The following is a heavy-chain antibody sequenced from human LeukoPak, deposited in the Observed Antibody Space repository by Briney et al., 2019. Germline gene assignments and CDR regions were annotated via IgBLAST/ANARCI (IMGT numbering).Heavy chain of an antibody. CDR3: AKGRVPDGAWSLDY. Sequence: PGGSLRLSCVTSGFTFMTYSMIWVRQAPGKGLEWVAGIYGSGRDTFYADSVKGRFTISKDSSRKMLFLQMNSLRAEDTAIYYCAKGRVPDGAWSLDYWGQGTPVTVSS. D-gene: IGHD4/OR15-4a*01. CDR1: GFTFMTYS. J-gene: IGHJ4*02. CDR2: IYGSGRDT. V-gene: IGHV3-23*01.